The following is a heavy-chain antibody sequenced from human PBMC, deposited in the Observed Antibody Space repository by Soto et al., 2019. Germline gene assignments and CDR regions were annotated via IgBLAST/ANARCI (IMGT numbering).Heavy chain of an antibody. CDR1: GGSISSYY. CDR3: ARDDGSGSYFGYYGMDV. CDR2: IYYSGST. Sequence: PSETLSLTCTVSGGSISSYYWSWIRQPPGKGLEWIGYIYYSGSTNYNPSLKSRVTISVDTSKNQFSLKLSSVTAADTAVYYCARDDGSGSYFGYYGMDVWGQGTTVTSP. V-gene: IGHV4-59*01. D-gene: IGHD3-10*01. J-gene: IGHJ6*02.